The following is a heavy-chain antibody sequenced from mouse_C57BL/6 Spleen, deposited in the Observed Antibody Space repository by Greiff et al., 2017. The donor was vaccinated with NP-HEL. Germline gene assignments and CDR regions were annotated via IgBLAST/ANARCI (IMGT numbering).Heavy chain of an antibody. J-gene: IGHJ3*01. CDR1: GFTFSDYG. V-gene: IGHV5-17*01. D-gene: IGHD2-4*01. CDR3: ARSFYYDYDWFAY. CDR2: ISSGSSTI. Sequence: EVKLVESGGGLVKPGGSLKLSCAASGFTFSDYGMHWVRQAPEKGLEWVAYISSGSSTIYYAEPVKGRFTISRDNAKNTLFLQMTSLRSEDTAMYYCARSFYYDYDWFAYWGQGTLVTVSA.